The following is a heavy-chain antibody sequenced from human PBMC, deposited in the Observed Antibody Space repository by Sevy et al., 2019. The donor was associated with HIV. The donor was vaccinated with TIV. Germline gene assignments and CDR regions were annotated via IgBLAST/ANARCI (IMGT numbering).Heavy chain of an antibody. CDR1: GFTFSSYA. V-gene: IGHV3-23*01. CDR2: ISGSGGST. Sequence: QLGGSLRLSCAASGFTFSSYAMSWVRQAPGKGLEWVSAISGSGGSTYYADSVKGRFTISRDNSKNTLYLQMNSLRAEDTAVYYCAKDSGIVVVPAAHDAFDIWGQGTMVTVSS. CDR3: AKDSGIVVVPAAHDAFDI. J-gene: IGHJ3*02. D-gene: IGHD2-2*01.